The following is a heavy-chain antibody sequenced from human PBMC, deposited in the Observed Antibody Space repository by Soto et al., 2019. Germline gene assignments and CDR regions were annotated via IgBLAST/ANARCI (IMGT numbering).Heavy chain of an antibody. CDR2: IIPIFGTA. CDR1: GGTFSSYA. Sequence: QVQLVQSGAEVKKPGSSVKVSCKASGGTFSSYAISWVRQAPGQGLEWMGGIIPIFGTANYAQKFQGRVTITADESTSTAYMELSSLRSEDTAVYYCARDGTGTTTGYYYDGMDVWGQGTPVTVSS. CDR3: ARDGTGTTTGYYYDGMDV. J-gene: IGHJ6*02. V-gene: IGHV1-69*01. D-gene: IGHD1-7*01.